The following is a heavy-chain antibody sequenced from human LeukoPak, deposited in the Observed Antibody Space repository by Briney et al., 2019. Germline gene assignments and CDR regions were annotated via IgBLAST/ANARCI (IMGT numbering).Heavy chain of an antibody. J-gene: IGHJ6*02. CDR3: AKALATRHMDV. Sequence: GGSLRLSCAASRFTFRSYDMSWVRQAPGKGLEWVSYISSSGTTIYYADSVKGRFTISGDNAKNSLYLQMSSLRAEDTAVYYCAKALATRHMDVWGQGTTVTVSS. CDR1: RFTFRSYD. V-gene: IGHV3-48*03. CDR2: ISSSGTTI.